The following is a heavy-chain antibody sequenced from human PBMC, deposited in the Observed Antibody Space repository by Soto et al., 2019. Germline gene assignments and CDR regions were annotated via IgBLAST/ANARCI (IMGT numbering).Heavy chain of an antibody. Sequence: EVQLLESGGGLVQPGGSLVLSCAASGFTFSSYAMSWVRQAPGKGLEWVSSISRGGNDAYYADSVKGRFTCSSDNSRNTLYLQMNSLRADDAAVHYCATSLRLASTDIERFDFWGRGTLVTVSS. CDR2: ISRGGNDA. CDR3: ATSLRLASTDIERFDF. CDR1: GFTFSSYA. D-gene: IGHD3-3*02. J-gene: IGHJ4*02. V-gene: IGHV3-23*01.